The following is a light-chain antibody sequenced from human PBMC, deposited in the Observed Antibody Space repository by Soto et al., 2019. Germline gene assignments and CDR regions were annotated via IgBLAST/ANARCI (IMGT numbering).Light chain of an antibody. J-gene: IGLJ3*02. V-gene: IGLV2-23*02. CDR1: SSDVGSYNL. CDR2: EVT. CDR3: CSYAGFSTFVV. Sequence: QSALTQPASVSGSPGQSITISCTGTSSDVGSYNLVSWYQQHPGKAPKLMIYEVTKRPSGVSNRFSGSKSANTASLTISGLQAEDEADYYCCSYAGFSTFVVFGGGTKITVL.